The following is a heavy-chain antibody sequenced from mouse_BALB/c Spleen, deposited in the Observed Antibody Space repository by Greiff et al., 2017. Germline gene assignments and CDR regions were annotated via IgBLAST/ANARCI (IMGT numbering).Heavy chain of an antibody. D-gene: IGHD1-1*01. CDR3: TLYYGSSYWYFDV. Sequence: LQQPGSELVRPGASVKLSCKASGYTFTSYWMHWVKQRPGQGLEWIGNIYPGSGSTNYDEKFKSKATLTVDTSSSTAYMQLSSLTSEDSAVYYCTLYYGSSYWYFDVWGAGTTVTVSS. V-gene: IGHV1S22*01. CDR1: GYTFTSYW. CDR2: IYPGSGST. J-gene: IGHJ1*01.